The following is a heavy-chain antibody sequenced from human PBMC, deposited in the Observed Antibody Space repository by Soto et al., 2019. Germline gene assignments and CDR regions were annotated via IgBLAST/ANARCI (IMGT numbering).Heavy chain of an antibody. CDR3: ARGRYYGSGSRTDYYYYYGMDV. V-gene: IGHV1-69*12. Sequence: QVQLVQSGAEVKKPGSSVKVSCKVSGGTFSSYAISWVRQAPGQGLEWMGGIIPIFGTANYAQKFQGRVTITADESTSTAYMELSSLRSEDTAVYYCARGRYYGSGSRTDYYYYYGMDVWGQGTTVTVSS. CDR1: GGTFSSYA. CDR2: IIPIFGTA. J-gene: IGHJ6*02. D-gene: IGHD3-10*01.